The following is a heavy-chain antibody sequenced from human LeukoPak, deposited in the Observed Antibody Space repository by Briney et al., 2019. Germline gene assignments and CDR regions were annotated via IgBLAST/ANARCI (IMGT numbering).Heavy chain of an antibody. D-gene: IGHD3-16*01. Sequence: SQTLSLTCTVSGGSISSGDYYWSWIRQPPGKGLEWIGYIYYSGSTSYNPSLKSRLTISVDTSKNQFSLKLSSVTTADTAVYYCALFPGEGDPFDIWGQGTMVTVSS. J-gene: IGHJ3*02. V-gene: IGHV4-30-4*01. CDR2: IYYSGST. CDR1: GGSISSGDYY. CDR3: ALFPGEGDPFDI.